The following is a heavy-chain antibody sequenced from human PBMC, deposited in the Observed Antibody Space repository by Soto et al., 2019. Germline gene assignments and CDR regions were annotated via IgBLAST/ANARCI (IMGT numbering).Heavy chain of an antibody. CDR2: LYYSGST. CDR3: ASLHVLLWFGELFGWFEP. J-gene: IGHJ5*02. D-gene: IGHD3-10*01. V-gene: IGHV4-39*01. Sequence: SETLSLTCTVSGGSISSRNYYWGLIRQPPGKGLEWIGSLYYSGSTYYNPSLKSRVTISVDTSKNQVSLKLSSVTAADTAVYYCASLHVLLWFGELFGWFEPWGQGTLVTVSS. CDR1: GGSISSRNYY.